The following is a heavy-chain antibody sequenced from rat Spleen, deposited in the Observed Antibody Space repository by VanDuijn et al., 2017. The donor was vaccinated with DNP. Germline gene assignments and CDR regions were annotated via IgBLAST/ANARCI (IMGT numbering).Heavy chain of an antibody. Sequence: EVKLVESGGGLVQPGRSLKLSCAASGFNFNDYWMGWVRQAPGRGLEWIGEINKDSSTINYTPSLKDKFTISRDNAQNTLYLQMSKLGSEDTAIYYCARVYGSYEWFAYWGQGTLVTVSS. CDR2: INKDSSTI. CDR3: ARVYGSYEWFAY. V-gene: IGHV4-2*01. CDR1: GFNFNDYW. J-gene: IGHJ3*01. D-gene: IGHD1-3*01.